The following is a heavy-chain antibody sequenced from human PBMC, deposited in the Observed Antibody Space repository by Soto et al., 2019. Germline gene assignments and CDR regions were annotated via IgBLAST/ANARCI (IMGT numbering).Heavy chain of an antibody. D-gene: IGHD2-8*01. CDR3: ARAFNAKVLDP. J-gene: IGHJ5*02. V-gene: IGHV4-59*01. CDR1: GGSISSYY. Sequence: SETLSLTCTVSGGSISSYYWSWIRQPPGKGLEWIGYIYYSGSTNYNPSLKSRVTISVDTSKNQFSLKLSSVTAADTAVYYCARAFNAKVLDPWGQGTLVTVSS. CDR2: IYYSGST.